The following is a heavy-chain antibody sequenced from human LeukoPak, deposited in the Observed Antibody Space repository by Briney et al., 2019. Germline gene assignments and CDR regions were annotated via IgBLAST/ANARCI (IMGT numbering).Heavy chain of an antibody. D-gene: IGHD5-12*01. CDR2: MYNSGIT. CDR3: ARHRDIDGMDV. J-gene: IGHJ6*02. V-gene: IGHV4-59*01. Sequence: PSETLSLTCTVSGASISFYYWSWIRQPPGKRVEWIGYMYNSGITSYNPSLKSRVTMSVDTSKNQFSLKLSSVTAADTAVYYCARHRDIDGMDVWGQGTTVTVSS. CDR1: GASISFYY.